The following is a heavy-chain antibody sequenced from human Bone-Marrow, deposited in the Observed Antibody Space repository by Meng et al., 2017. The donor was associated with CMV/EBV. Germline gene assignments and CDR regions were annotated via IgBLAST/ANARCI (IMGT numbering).Heavy chain of an antibody. V-gene: IGHV3-74*01. CDR3: ARSPYYDFWSGYDWYFNL. CDR1: GFTFSSYW. Sequence: GGSLILSCAASGFTFSSYWMHWVRQAPGKGLVWVSRINSDGSSTSYADSVKGRFTISRDNAKNTLYLQMNSLRAEDTAVYYCARSPYYDFWSGYDWYFNLWGRGPLVPVPS. CDR2: INSDGSST. J-gene: IGHJ2*01. D-gene: IGHD3-3*01.